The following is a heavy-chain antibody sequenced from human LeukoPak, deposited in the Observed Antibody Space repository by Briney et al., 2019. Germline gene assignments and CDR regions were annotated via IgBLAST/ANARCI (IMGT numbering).Heavy chain of an antibody. CDR3: AKDGAWLRFDD. D-gene: IGHD5-12*01. CDR1: GFTFSSYS. Sequence: GGSLRLSCAASGFTFSSYSMNWVRQAPGKGLEWVSGISPGGGPTYYADSVKGRLTISRDDSKNTLYLQMNNLRAEDTAVYYCAKDGAWLRFDDWGQGILVTVSS. V-gene: IGHV3-23*01. J-gene: IGHJ4*02. CDR2: ISPGGGPT.